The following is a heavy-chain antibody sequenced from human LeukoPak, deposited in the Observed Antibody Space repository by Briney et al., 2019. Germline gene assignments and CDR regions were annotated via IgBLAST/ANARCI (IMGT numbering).Heavy chain of an antibody. D-gene: IGHD3-22*01. CDR1: GFTFSSYS. J-gene: IGHJ3*02. Sequence: GGSLRLSCAASGFTFSSYSMNWVRQAPGKGLEWVSSISSSSSYIYYADSVKGRFTISRDNAKNSLYLQMNSLRAEDTAVYYCAGGGTYYYDSSGYDALDIWGQGTMVTVSS. CDR2: ISSSSSYI. CDR3: AGGGTYYYDSSGYDALDI. V-gene: IGHV3-21*01.